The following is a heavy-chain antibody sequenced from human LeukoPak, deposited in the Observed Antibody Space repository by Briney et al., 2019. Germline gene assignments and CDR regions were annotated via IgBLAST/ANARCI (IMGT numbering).Heavy chain of an antibody. D-gene: IGHD3-3*01. Sequence: GASVKVSCKASGDTFSSYVISWRRQAPGQGLEWMGWINPNSGGTNYAQKFQGRFTMTRDTSISTAYMELSRLRSDGTAVYYCARALWSGYYTGIDYWGQGTLVTVSS. CDR2: INPNSGGT. CDR1: GDTFSSYV. V-gene: IGHV1-2*02. CDR3: ARALWSGYYTGIDY. J-gene: IGHJ4*02.